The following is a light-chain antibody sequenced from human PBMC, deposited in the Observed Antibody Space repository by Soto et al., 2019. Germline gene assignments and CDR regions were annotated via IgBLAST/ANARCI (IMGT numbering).Light chain of an antibody. CDR2: EVN. CDR3: SSHAGSNHVV. Sequence: QSALTQPPSASGSPGQSVAICCTGTSSDVGGYNYVSWYQQHPGKAPKLMIYEVNKRPSGVPDRFSGSKSGNTASLTVSGLQAEDEADYYCSSHAGSNHVVFGGGTKLTVL. J-gene: IGLJ2*01. V-gene: IGLV2-8*01. CDR1: SSDVGGYNY.